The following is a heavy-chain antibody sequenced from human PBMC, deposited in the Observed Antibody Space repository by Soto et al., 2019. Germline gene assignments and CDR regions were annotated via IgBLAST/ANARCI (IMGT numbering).Heavy chain of an antibody. Sequence: SETLSLTCTVSGGSISSGGYYWSWIRQHPGKGLEWIGYIYYSGSTYYNPSLKSRVTISVDTSKNQFSLKLSSVTAADTAVYYCARGYGVVATITFWFDPWGQGTLVT. CDR3: ARGYGVVATITFWFDP. CDR2: IYYSGST. CDR1: GGSISSGGYY. D-gene: IGHD5-12*01. J-gene: IGHJ5*02. V-gene: IGHV4-31*03.